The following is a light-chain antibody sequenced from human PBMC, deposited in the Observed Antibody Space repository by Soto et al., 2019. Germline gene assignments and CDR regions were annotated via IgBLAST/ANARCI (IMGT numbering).Light chain of an antibody. J-gene: IGKJ1*01. CDR2: WAS. CDR3: QQYYSPPLT. CDR1: QSVFYISNNKNY. V-gene: IGKV4-1*01. Sequence: DIVMTQSPDSLAVSLGERATINCKSSQSVFYISNNKNYLAWYQQKPGQPPRLLIYWASTRESGVPDRFSGSGSGTDLTLTISSLQAEDVAVYYCQQYYSPPLTFGQGTKVEIK.